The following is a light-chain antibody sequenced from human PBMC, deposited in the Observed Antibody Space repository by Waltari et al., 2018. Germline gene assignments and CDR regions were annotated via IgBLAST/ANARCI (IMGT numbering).Light chain of an antibody. Sequence: IVMTQSPATLSVSPGERATLSCRASQSVGRNLAWYQQKPGQAPRLLIYGASTWVTGLPARFSGSGSETEFTLTISSVQSEDFAVYYCQQYNDWPLYTFGQGTKLEIK. CDR1: QSVGRN. J-gene: IGKJ2*01. V-gene: IGKV3-15*01. CDR3: QQYNDWPLYT. CDR2: GAS.